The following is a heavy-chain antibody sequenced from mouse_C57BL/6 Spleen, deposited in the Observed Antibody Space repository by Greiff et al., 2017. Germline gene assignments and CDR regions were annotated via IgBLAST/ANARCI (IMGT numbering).Heavy chain of an antibody. CDR3: APYYGRYFDV. CDR2: IHPNSGST. CDR1: GYTFTSYW. J-gene: IGHJ1*03. D-gene: IGHD1-1*01. V-gene: IGHV1-64*01. Sequence: QVHVKQPGAELVKPGASVKLSCKASGYTFTSYWMHWVKQRPGQGLEWIGMIHPNSGSTNYNEKFKSKATLTVDKSSSTAYMQLSSLTSEDSAVYYCAPYYGRYFDVWGTGTTVTVSS.